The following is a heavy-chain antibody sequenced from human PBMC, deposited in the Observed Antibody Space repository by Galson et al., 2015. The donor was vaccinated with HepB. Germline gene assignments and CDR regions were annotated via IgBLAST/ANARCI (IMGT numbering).Heavy chain of an antibody. CDR3: AKDRARAYYYGYDAFDM. Sequence: SLRLSCAASGFFFSNYALTWVRQAPGKGLEWVSGVSGSGSSTFYAGSVKGRFTISRDNSKNTVFLQMNSLRAEDTATYYCAKDRARAYYYGYDAFDMWGQGTVVIVSS. J-gene: IGHJ3*02. V-gene: IGHV3-23*01. CDR2: VSGSGSST. D-gene: IGHD3-10*01. CDR1: GFFFSNYA.